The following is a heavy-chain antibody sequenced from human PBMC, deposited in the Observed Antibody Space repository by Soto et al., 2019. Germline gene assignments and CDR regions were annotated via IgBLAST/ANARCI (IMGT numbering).Heavy chain of an antibody. D-gene: IGHD3-22*01. CDR3: ARRNYYDSSGYYH. CDR2: IYYSGST. J-gene: IGHJ4*02. V-gene: IGHV4-61*01. CDR1: GGYVTSGSYY. Sequence: QVQMQESGPGLVKPSETLSLTCTVTGGYVTSGSYYWSWIREPPGKALEWIGYIYYSGSTNYNPSLKSRVTIAVDTSKNQFYLKLRSVTAADTALYCCARRNYYDSSGYYHWGQGTLVTVSS.